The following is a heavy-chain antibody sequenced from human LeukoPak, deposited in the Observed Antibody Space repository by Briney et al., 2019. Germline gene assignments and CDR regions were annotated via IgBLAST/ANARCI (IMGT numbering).Heavy chain of an antibody. D-gene: IGHD4-17*01. J-gene: IGHJ4*02. V-gene: IGHV4-34*01. CDR3: ARLDYGDYGRLDY. CDR1: GGSFSGYY. CDR2: INHSGST. Sequence: SETLSLTCAVYGGSFSGYYWSWIRQPPGKGLEWIGEINHSGSTNYNPSLKSRVTISVDTSKNQFSLKLSSVTAADTAVYYCARLDYGDYGRLDYWGQGTLVTVSS.